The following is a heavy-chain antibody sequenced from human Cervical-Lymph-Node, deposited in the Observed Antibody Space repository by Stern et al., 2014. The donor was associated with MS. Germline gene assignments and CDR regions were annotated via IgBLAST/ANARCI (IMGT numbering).Heavy chain of an antibody. J-gene: IGHJ3*02. CDR1: GFIFSNYA. CDR3: ASQI. CDR2: VSSDGANT. V-gene: IGHV3-30*01. Sequence: VQLVASGGGVVQPGRSLRLSCAASGFIFSNYAMHWVRQPQGNGQDWVAVVSSDGANTYSADSVKGRFTISIDNSKNTLYLQMNSLKIEDTAIYYCASQIWGQGTMVTVSS.